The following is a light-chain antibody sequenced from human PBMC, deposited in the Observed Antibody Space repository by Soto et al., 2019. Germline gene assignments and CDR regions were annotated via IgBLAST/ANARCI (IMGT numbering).Light chain of an antibody. CDR2: EVS. Sequence: QSALTQPASVSGSPGQSITISCTGTSSDVGGYNYVSWYQQHPGKAPKLMIYEVSNRPSGVSNRFSGSKSGNTASLTISGLQAEDEADYYCSSYTSSSTLHVFGTGTKLNVL. CDR1: SSDVGGYNY. CDR3: SSYTSSSTLHV. J-gene: IGLJ1*01. V-gene: IGLV2-14*01.